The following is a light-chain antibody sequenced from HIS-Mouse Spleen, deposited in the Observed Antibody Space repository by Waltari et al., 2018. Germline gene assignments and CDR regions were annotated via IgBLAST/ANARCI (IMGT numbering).Light chain of an antibody. CDR3: YSTDSSGNHRV. Sequence: SYELTQPPSVSVSPGQTARIACSGAALPKKYAYWYQQKSGQAPGLVIYEDSKRPPGIPGRFSGSSSGTMATLTISGAQVEDEADYYCYSTDSSGNHRVFGGGTKLTVL. V-gene: IGLV3-10*01. CDR1: ALPKKY. J-gene: IGLJ2*01. CDR2: EDS.